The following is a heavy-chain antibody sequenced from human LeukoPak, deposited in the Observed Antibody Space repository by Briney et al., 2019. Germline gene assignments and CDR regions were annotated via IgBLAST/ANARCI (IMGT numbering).Heavy chain of an antibody. CDR3: ARSLEISSCDFDY. V-gene: IGHV4-4*07. CDR2: ISSSGNT. D-gene: IGHD6-13*01. Sequence: SETLSLTCAVSGDSISSSYWSWLRQPVGEGLEWIGRISSSGNTNYNPSLKSRVTMSVDTSKNQFSLKVSSVTAADTAVYYCARSLEISSCDFDYWGQGTLVTVSS. CDR1: GDSISSSY. J-gene: IGHJ4*02.